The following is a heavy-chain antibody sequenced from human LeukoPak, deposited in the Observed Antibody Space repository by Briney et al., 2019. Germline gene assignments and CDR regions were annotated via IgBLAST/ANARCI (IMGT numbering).Heavy chain of an antibody. CDR2: INHSGDT. CDR1: GGSFTNYY. CDR3: ARGPGTVGLSP. Sequence: SETLSLTCNVSGGSFTNYYWSWIRQTPEKGLEWIGQINHSGDTSYNPSLRSRITLSVDRSKNQFSLKVTSVTTADTGVYYCARGPGTVGLSPWGQGTLVTVSS. V-gene: IGHV4-34*01. J-gene: IGHJ5*02. D-gene: IGHD1/OR15-1a*01.